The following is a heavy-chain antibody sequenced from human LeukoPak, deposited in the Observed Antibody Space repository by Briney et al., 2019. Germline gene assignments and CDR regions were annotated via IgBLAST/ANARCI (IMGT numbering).Heavy chain of an antibody. D-gene: IGHD2-2*01. V-gene: IGHV1-8*03. CDR1: GYTFTSYD. J-gene: IGHJ3*02. CDR2: MNPNSGNT. Sequence: GASVKVSCKASGYTFTSYDINWVRQATGQGLEWMGWMNPNSGNTGYAQKFQGRVTITRNTSISTAYMELSSLRSEDTAVYYCARGLRYCSSTSCSRGAFDIWGQGTMVTVSS. CDR3: ARGLRYCSSTSCSRGAFDI.